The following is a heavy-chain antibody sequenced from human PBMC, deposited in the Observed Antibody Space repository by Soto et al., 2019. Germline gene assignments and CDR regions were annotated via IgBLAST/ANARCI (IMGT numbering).Heavy chain of an antibody. CDR3: ARDGSSGWYYYYGMDV. D-gene: IGHD6-19*01. V-gene: IGHV1-18*01. J-gene: IGHJ6*02. CDR2: ISAYNGNT. Sequence: GASVKVSCKASGYTFTSYGTSWVRQAPGQGLEWMGWISAYNGNTNYAQKLQGRVTMTTDTSTSTAYMELRSLRSDDTAVYYCARDGSSGWYYYYGMDVWGQGTTVTVSS. CDR1: GYTFTSYG.